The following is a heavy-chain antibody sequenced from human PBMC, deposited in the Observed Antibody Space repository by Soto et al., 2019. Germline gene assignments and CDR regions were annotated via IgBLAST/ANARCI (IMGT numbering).Heavy chain of an antibody. Sequence: GGSLRFSCAASVFNFAKFAMNWVRQGPGQGLEWVSAISGGGSTTYYADSVKGRFTISRDNSRNTVHLQIDSLRAEDTAIYYCAKELQIVLMVHAASDSWGKGIPVTVSS. V-gene: IGHV3-23*01. CDR1: VFNFAKFA. J-gene: IGHJ4*02. CDR2: ISGGGSTT. CDR3: AKELQIVLMVHAASDS. D-gene: IGHD2-8*01.